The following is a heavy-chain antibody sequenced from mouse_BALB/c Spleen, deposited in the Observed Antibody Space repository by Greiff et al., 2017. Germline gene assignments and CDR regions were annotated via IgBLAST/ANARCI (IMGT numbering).Heavy chain of an antibody. Sequence: VQLQQSGAELVKPGASVKLSCTASGFNFKDTYMHWVKQRPEQGLEWIGRIDPANGNTKYDPKFQGKATITADTSSNTAYLQLSSLTSEDTAVYYCAPLWYSYAMDYWGQGTSVTVSS. CDR3: APLWYSYAMDY. D-gene: IGHD2-1*01. CDR1: GFNFKDTY. J-gene: IGHJ4*01. CDR2: IDPANGNT. V-gene: IGHV14-3*02.